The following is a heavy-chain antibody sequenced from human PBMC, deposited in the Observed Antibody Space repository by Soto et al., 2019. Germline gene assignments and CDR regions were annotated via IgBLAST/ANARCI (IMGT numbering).Heavy chain of an antibody. Sequence: TLSLTCTVSGGSISSSSYYWGWIRQPPGKGLEWIGSIYYSGSTYYNPSLKSRVTLSVDTSKNQFSLKLSSVTAADTAVYYCARHIGWELSLDYYYGMDVWGQGTTVTVSS. CDR2: IYYSGST. CDR3: ARHIGWELSLDYYYGMDV. CDR1: GGSISSSSYY. D-gene: IGHD1-26*01. V-gene: IGHV4-39*01. J-gene: IGHJ6*02.